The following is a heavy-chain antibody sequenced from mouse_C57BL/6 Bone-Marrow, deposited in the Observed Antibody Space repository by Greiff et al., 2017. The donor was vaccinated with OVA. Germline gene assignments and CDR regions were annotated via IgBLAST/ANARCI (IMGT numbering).Heavy chain of an antibody. CDR3: ARDKEKNYGSSYYAMDY. J-gene: IGHJ4*01. Sequence: EVNVVESGGGLVKPGGSLKLSCAASGFTFSSYAMSWVRQTPEKGLEWVATISDGGSYTYYPDNVKGRFTISRDNAKNNLYLQMSHLKSEDTAMYYCARDKEKNYGSSYYAMDYWGQGTSVTVSS. D-gene: IGHD1-1*01. V-gene: IGHV5-4*01. CDR2: ISDGGSYT. CDR1: GFTFSSYA.